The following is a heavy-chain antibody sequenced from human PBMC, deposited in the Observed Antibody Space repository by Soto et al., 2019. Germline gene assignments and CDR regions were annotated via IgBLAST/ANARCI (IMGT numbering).Heavy chain of an antibody. CDR3: ARVGVSLGHYYYYGMDV. J-gene: IGHJ6*02. CDR1: GFTFSSYA. V-gene: IGHV3-30-3*01. Sequence: QVQLVESGGGVVQPGRSLRLSCAASGFTFSSYAMHWVRQAPGKGLEWVAVISYDGSNKYYADSVKGRFTISRDNSKNTLYLTMNSLRAEDTAVYYCARVGVSLGHYYYYGMDVWGQGTTVTVSS. D-gene: IGHD7-27*01. CDR2: ISYDGSNK.